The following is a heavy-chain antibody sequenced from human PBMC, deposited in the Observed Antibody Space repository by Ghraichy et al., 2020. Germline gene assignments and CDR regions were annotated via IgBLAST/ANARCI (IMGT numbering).Heavy chain of an antibody. D-gene: IGHD3-10*01. J-gene: IGHJ6*02. Sequence: GGSLRLSCAASGFTFISYGLHWVRQAPGKGLEWVAVISYDGSNQSYADSVKGRFTISRDHSKNTLYLQMNSLRAEDTAVYYCAKELVSGCHRTYGMDVWGQGTTVTVSS. CDR2: ISYDGSNQ. CDR3: AKELVSGCHRTYGMDV. V-gene: IGHV3-30*18. CDR1: GFTFISYG.